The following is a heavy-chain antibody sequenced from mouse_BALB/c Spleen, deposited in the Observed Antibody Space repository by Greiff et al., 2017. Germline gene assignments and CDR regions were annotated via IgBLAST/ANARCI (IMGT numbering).Heavy chain of an antibody. V-gene: IGHV5-17*02. CDR1: GFTFSSFG. D-gene: IGHD2-1*01. J-gene: IGHJ4*01. CDR3: ARSYYGNYYAMDY. CDR2: ISSGSSTI. Sequence: EVKLMESGGGLVQPGGSRKLSCAASGFTFSSFGMHWVRQAPEKGLEWVAYISSGSSTIYYADTVKGRFTISRDNPKNTLFLQMTSLRSEDTAMYYRARSYYGNYYAMDYWGQGTSVTVSS.